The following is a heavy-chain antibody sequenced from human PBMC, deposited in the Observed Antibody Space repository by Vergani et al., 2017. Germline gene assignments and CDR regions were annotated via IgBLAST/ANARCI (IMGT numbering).Heavy chain of an antibody. Sequence: QVQLQESGPGLVKPSETLSLTCTVSGGSISSYYWSWIRQPPGKGLEWIGYIYYSGSTNYNPSLKSRVTISVDTSKNQFSLKLSSVTAADTAVYYCARGGGWTGTTXFDYWGQGTLVTVSS. D-gene: IGHD1-7*01. CDR2: IYYSGST. CDR3: ARGGGWTGTTXFDY. V-gene: IGHV4-59*01. J-gene: IGHJ4*02. CDR1: GGSISSYY.